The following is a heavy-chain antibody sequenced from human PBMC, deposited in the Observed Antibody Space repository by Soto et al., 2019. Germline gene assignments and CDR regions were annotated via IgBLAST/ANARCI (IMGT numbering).Heavy chain of an antibody. CDR3: ARISLGSFYGENNWFDP. V-gene: IGHV1-69*13. J-gene: IGHJ5*02. D-gene: IGHD4-17*01. Sequence: SVKVSCKASGGTFNSYAISWVRQAPGQGLEWMGGIIPIFGTTNYAQKFQGRVAITADESTNTAYMELSSLRSEDTAVYYCARISLGSFYGENNWFDPWGQGTLVTVSS. CDR2: IIPIFGTT. CDR1: GGTFNSYA.